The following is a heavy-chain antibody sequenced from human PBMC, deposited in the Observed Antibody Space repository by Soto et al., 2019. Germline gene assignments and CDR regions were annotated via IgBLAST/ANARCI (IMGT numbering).Heavy chain of an antibody. J-gene: IGHJ4*02. CDR3: ASGIQLWLRRINTGYSG. V-gene: IGHV1-69*12. CDR2: IIPMFGTA. D-gene: IGHD5-18*01. CDR1: GGTFSTYA. Sequence: QVQLVQSGAEVKKPESSVKVSCKAPGGTFSTYAISWVRQAPGQGLEWMGGIIPMFGTANYAQRFQDRVTITADESTTTVYMELSSLRSEDTAVYFCASGIQLWLRRINTGYSGWGPGTLVTVSS.